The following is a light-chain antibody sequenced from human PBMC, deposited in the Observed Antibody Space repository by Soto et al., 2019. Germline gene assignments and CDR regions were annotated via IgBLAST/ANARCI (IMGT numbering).Light chain of an antibody. CDR3: QQYDSYPWT. CDR2: KAF. CDR1: QSISNW. Sequence: DIQMTQSPSTLSASVGDRVTITCRASQSISNWLAWYQQKPGKAPKVMVYKAFSLESGVPSRFSGSGSGTEFTLTISSLQPDDFATYYCQQYDSYPWTFGQGTKVEVK. J-gene: IGKJ1*01. V-gene: IGKV1-5*03.